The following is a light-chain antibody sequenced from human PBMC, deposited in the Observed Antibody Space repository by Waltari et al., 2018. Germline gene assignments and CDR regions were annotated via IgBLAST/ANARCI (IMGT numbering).Light chain of an antibody. V-gene: IGLV1-36*01. CDR2: YDD. CDR1: SSNIGNNA. Sequence: QSVLTQPPSVSEAPRQRVTISCSGSSSNIGNNAVNWYQQLPGKAPKLLIYYDDLLPSGVSDRFSGSKSGNSASLAISGLQSEDEADYYCAAWDDSLSGLVFGGGTKLTVL. J-gene: IGLJ2*01. CDR3: AAWDDSLSGLV.